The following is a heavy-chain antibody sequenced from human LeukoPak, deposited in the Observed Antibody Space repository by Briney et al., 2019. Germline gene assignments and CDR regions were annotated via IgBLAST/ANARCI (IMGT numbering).Heavy chain of an antibody. J-gene: IGHJ4*02. D-gene: IGHD1-1*01. CDR1: GGSLSRSSYY. CDR3: ARHLLPQTTISCGYFDF. CDR2: ISYSGRT. Sequence: SETLSLTCTVSGGSLSRSSYYWGWIRQPPGEGLEWIGSISYSGRTYYSPSLKSRVTISVDTSKRQFSLKLSSLTAADTALYFCARHLLPQTTISCGYFDFWGQGTLVTVSS. V-gene: IGHV4-39*01.